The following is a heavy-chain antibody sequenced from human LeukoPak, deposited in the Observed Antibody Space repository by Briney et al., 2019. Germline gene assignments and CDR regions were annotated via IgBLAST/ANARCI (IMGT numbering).Heavy chain of an antibody. CDR1: GFTFSSYG. CDR2: IWYDGSNK. V-gene: IGHV3-33*01. CDR3: AREVQYYYYGMDV. Sequence: GRSLRLSCAASGFTFSSYGTHWVRQAPGKGLEWVAVIWYDGSNKHYADSVKGRFTISGDNSKNTLYLQMNSLRAEDTAVYYCAREVQYYYYGMDVWGQGTTVTVSS. D-gene: IGHD3-10*01. J-gene: IGHJ6*02.